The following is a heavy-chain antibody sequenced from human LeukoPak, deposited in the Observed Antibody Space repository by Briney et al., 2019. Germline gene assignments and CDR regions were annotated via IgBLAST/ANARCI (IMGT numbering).Heavy chain of an antibody. Sequence: SQTLSLTCTLSGRSISSYYWSWIRHPPGRGLEWIAFIYYSGSTKYNPSPKSRVTISVDTSKNQFSLRLSSVTAADTAVCYCARHFVTYPHYFDYWGQGTLVTVSS. V-gene: IGHV4-59*12. CDR1: GRSISSYY. CDR3: ARHFVTYPHYFDY. D-gene: IGHD2-21*01. J-gene: IGHJ4*02. CDR2: IYYSGST.